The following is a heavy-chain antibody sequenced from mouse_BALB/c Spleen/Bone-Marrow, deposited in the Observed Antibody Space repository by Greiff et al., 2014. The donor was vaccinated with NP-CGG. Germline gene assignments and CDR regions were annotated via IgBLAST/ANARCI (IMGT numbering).Heavy chain of an antibody. J-gene: IGHJ2*01. D-gene: IGHD4-1*01. CDR3: ARVRNWADY. CDR1: GYAFSSYW. CDR2: IYPGDGDT. V-gene: IGHV1-80*01. Sequence: VKLMESGAELVRPGSSVKISCKASGYAFSSYWMNWVKQRPGQGLEWIGQIYPGDGDTNYNGKLKGKATLTADKSSSTAYMQLSSLTSEDSAVYFCARVRNWADYWGQGTTLTVSS.